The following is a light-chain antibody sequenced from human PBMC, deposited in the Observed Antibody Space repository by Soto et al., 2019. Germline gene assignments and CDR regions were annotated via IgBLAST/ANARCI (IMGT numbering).Light chain of an antibody. J-gene: IGKJ5*01. CDR2: DVS. Sequence: AIQVTQSPSSLSASVGDRVTITCLSSQDIRGALAWYQQKPGKPPKLLIYDVSTLENGVPSRFSGDSSGTQFTLTISCLQPEDFGTYYCQQFNSYPITFGHGTRLEIK. V-gene: IGKV1-13*02. CDR1: QDIRGA. CDR3: QQFNSYPIT.